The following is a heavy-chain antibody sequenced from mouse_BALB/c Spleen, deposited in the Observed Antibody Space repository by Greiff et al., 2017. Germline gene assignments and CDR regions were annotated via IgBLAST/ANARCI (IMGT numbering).Heavy chain of an antibody. Sequence: EVQLVESGGGLVQPGGSRKLSCAASGFTFSSFGMHWVRQAPEKGLEWVAYISSGSSTIYYADTVKGRFTISRDNPKNTLFLQMTSLRSEDTAMYYCARWGYDAYWGQGTLVTVSA. J-gene: IGHJ3*01. CDR2: ISSGSSTI. CDR1: GFTFSSFG. CDR3: ARWGYDAY. D-gene: IGHD2-2*01. V-gene: IGHV5-17*02.